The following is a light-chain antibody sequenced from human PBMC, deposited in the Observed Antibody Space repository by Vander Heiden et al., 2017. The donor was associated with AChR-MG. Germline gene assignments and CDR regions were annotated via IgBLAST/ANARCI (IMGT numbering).Light chain of an antibody. CDR1: QSISSW. Sequence: DIQMTQSPSTLSASIGDRVTITCRASQSISSWLAWYQQKPGKAPKLLIYDASSLESGVPSRFSGSGSGTEFTLTISSLQPDDFATHYCQQDNTYFVTFGQGTKVEIK. CDR2: DAS. CDR3: QQDNTYFVT. V-gene: IGKV1-5*01. J-gene: IGKJ1*01.